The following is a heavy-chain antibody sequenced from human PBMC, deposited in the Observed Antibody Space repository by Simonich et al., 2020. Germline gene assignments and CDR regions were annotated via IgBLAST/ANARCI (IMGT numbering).Heavy chain of an antibody. J-gene: IGHJ6*02. CDR3: AGGVYCSSTSCSTYYYYGMDV. V-gene: IGHV3-21*01. Sequence: EVQLVESGGGLVKPGGSLRLSCAASGFTFSSYSMNWVRQAPGRGLVWVSSIISSRSYIYYADKGKGRFTISRENAKNSLYLQMNSLRAEDTAVYYCAGGVYCSSTSCSTYYYYGMDVWGQGTTVTVSS. CDR1: GFTFSSYS. D-gene: IGHD2-2*01. CDR2: IISSRSYI.